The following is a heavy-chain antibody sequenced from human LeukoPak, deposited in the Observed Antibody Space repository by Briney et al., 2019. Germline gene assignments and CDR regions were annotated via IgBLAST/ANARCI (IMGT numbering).Heavy chain of an antibody. CDR3: ARDMGDIEDY. J-gene: IGHJ4*02. CDR2: IYYSGSI. V-gene: IGHV4-59*01. Sequence: SDTLSLICTVSGGSISSYYWSWIRQPPGKGLEWIGYIYYSGSINYNPSLKSRVTISVDTSKNQFSLKLSSVTAADTAVYYCARDMGDIEDYWGQGTLVTVSS. CDR1: GGSISSYY. D-gene: IGHD2-15*01.